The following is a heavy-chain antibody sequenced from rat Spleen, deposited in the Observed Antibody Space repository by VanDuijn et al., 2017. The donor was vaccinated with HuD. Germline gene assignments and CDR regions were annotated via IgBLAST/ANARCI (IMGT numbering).Heavy chain of an antibody. CDR2: ISTSGSRT. Sequence: EVQLVESGGGLVQPGRSLKLSCVASGFTFNDYWMTWIRQTPKKGLEWVATISTSGSRTYYPDSVKGRFTISRDNAKSSLYLQMTSLKSEDTATYYCTTAGRDWYFDFWGPGTMVTVSS. CDR1: GFTFNDYW. D-gene: IGHD1-11*01. V-gene: IGHV5-31*01. J-gene: IGHJ1*01. CDR3: TTAGRDWYFDF.